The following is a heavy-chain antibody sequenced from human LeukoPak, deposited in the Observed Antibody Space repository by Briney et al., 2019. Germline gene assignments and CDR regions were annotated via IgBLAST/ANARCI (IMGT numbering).Heavy chain of an antibody. Sequence: PAESLKISCQGSGFTFSNYWIGWVRQMPGKGLEWMGIIYAGDSDTRKSPSFQGQVTISVDKSINTAYLQWNSLKASDTAMYYCARLAPYCAGDCYVGGYYSDSWGQGTLVTVSS. D-gene: IGHD2-21*02. CDR3: ARLAPYCAGDCYVGGYYSDS. CDR2: IYAGDSDT. CDR1: GFTFSNYW. V-gene: IGHV5-51*01. J-gene: IGHJ4*02.